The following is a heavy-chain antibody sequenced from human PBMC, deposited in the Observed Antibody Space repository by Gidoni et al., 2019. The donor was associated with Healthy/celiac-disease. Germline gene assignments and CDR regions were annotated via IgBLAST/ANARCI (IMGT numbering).Heavy chain of an antibody. V-gene: IGHV3-11*06. CDR2: ISSSSSYT. Sequence: QVQLVESGGGLVKPGGSLRLSCAASGFTFSDYYMSWIRQAPGKGLEWVSYISSSSSYTNYADSVKGRFTISRDNAKNSLYLQMNSLRAEDTAVYYCARDLGVDYQNRIFGVVTAYDYWGQGTLVTVSS. D-gene: IGHD3-3*01. J-gene: IGHJ4*02. CDR3: ARDLGVDYQNRIFGVVTAYDY. CDR1: GFTFSDYY.